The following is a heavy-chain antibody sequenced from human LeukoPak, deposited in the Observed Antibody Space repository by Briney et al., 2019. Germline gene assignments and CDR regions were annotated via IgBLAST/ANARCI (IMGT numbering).Heavy chain of an antibody. CDR2: IYHSGST. D-gene: IGHD3-22*01. CDR3: ARGQQGYYYDSSGYPASFDY. Sequence: SETLSLTCAVSGYSISSDYYWGWIRQPPGKGLEWIGTIYHSGSTYYNPSLKSRVTISVDTSKNQFSLDLSSVTAADTAVYYCARGQQGYYYDSSGYPASFDYWGQGTLVTVSS. CDR1: GYSISSDYY. V-gene: IGHV4-38-2*01. J-gene: IGHJ4*02.